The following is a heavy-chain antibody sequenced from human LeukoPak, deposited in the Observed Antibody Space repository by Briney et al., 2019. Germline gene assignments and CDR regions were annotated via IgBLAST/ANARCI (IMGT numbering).Heavy chain of an antibody. CDR3: GRIYCGGGGCYLDY. D-gene: IGHD2-15*01. CDR1: GFTFSNYE. Sequence: GGSLSLSCAASGFTFSNYEMNWVRQAPGKGLEWIAHISGSGATIYYADYVKGRFTISRDNAKNTVYLQMNSLRAEDAAVYYCGRIYCGGGGCYLDYWGQGTLVAVSS. CDR2: ISGSGATI. V-gene: IGHV3-48*03. J-gene: IGHJ4*02.